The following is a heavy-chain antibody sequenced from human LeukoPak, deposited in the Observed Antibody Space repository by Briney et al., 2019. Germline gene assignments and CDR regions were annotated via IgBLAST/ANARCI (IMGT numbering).Heavy chain of an antibody. V-gene: IGHV3-48*04. Sequence: GGSLRLSCAASGFTFSSYSMNWVRQAPGKGLEWVSYISSSSSTIYYADSVKGRSTISRDNAKNSLYLQMSTLRAEDTAVYYCARRPYSTSWYYFDYWGQGTLVTVSS. CDR3: ARRPYSTSWYYFDY. CDR1: GFTFSSYS. CDR2: ISSSSSTI. D-gene: IGHD6-13*01. J-gene: IGHJ4*02.